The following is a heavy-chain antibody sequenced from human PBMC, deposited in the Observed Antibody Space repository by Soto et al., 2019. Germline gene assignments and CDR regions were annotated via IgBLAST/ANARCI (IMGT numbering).Heavy chain of an antibody. CDR2: ISGSSRNT. CDR1: GFTFSTHA. J-gene: IGHJ4*02. Sequence: GGSLRLSCAASGFTFSTHAMSWVRQFPGKGLEWVSVISGSSRNTYYADSVKGRFTISRDNSENTLYLEMNSLTAEDTAIYYCAKSTLMYFDSWGQGTLVTVSS. CDR3: AKSTLMYFDS. D-gene: IGHD2-8*01. V-gene: IGHV3-23*01.